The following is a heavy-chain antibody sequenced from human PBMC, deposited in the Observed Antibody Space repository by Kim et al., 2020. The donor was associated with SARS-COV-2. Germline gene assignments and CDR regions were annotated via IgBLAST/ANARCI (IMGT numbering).Heavy chain of an antibody. CDR3: ARSEGNWNSNWFDP. D-gene: IGHD1-20*01. V-gene: IGHV1-2*02. Sequence: AQKIKGRVTMPRDTSISTAYMELSRVRSDDTAVYYCARSEGNWNSNWFDPWGQGTLVTVSS. J-gene: IGHJ5*02.